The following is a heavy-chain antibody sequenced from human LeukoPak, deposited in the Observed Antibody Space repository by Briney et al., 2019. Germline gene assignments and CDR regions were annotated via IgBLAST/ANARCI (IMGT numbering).Heavy chain of an antibody. CDR3: ARVIVVVPAAKGGYYMDV. D-gene: IGHD2-2*01. V-gene: IGHV4-39*01. CDR1: GGSISSSSYY. Sequence: SETLSLTCTVSGGSISSSSYYWGWIRQPPGKGLEWIGSIYYSGSTYYNPSLKSRVTISVDTSKNQFSLKLSSVTAADTAVYYCARVIVVVPAAKGGYYMDVWGKGTTVTVSS. J-gene: IGHJ6*03. CDR2: IYYSGST.